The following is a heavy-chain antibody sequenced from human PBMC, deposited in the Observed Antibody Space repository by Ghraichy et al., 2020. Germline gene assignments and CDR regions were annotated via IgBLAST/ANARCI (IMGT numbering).Heavy chain of an antibody. V-gene: IGHV1-69*10. J-gene: IGHJ5*02. CDR3: ARDILTGYYSSS. CDR2: IVPIVNVT. Sequence: VKVSCRASGGTFSSDAITWVRQAPGQGLECLGRIVPIVNVTNYAQKFQDRVTVTADKSTSTAYMELRNLRFEDSAMYYCARDILTGYYSSSWGQGTLVTVSS. CDR1: GGTFSSDA. D-gene: IGHD3-9*01.